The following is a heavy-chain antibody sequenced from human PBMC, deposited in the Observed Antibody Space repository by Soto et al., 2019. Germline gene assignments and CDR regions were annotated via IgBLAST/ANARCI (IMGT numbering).Heavy chain of an antibody. Sequence: PSETLSLTCAVSGGSISSGGYSWSWIRQPPGKGLEWIGYIYHSGSTYYNPSLKSRVTISVDRSKNQFSLKLSSVTAADTAVYYCARGGCSGGSCLRHTARVWFDPWGQGTLVTVSS. CDR1: GGSISSGGYS. V-gene: IGHV4-30-2*01. J-gene: IGHJ5*02. CDR3: ARGGCSGGSCLRHTARVWFDP. D-gene: IGHD2-15*01. CDR2: IYHSGST.